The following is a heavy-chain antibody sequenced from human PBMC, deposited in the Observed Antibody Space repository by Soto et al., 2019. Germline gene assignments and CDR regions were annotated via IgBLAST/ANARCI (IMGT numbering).Heavy chain of an antibody. Sequence: EVQLVESGGGLVQPGGSLRLSCAASGFTFSSYWMSWVRQAPGKGMEWVANIKQDGSEKYYVDSVKGRFTSSRDNAKNSLYLQMNSLRAEDTAVYYCARETYGYYAILTVYYGYYYMDVWGKGTTVTVSS. V-gene: IGHV3-7*01. J-gene: IGHJ6*03. CDR2: IKQDGSEK. CDR3: ARETYGYYAILTVYYGYYYMDV. CDR1: GFTFSSYW. D-gene: IGHD3-9*01.